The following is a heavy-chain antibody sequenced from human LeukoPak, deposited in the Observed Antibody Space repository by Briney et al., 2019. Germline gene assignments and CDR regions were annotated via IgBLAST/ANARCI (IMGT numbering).Heavy chain of an antibody. D-gene: IGHD2-15*01. CDR1: GGSISSYY. J-gene: IGHJ4*02. V-gene: IGHV4-59*01. CDR3: ARADCSGGSCFYFDY. CDR2: IYYSGST. Sequence: PSENLSLTCTVSGGSISSYYWSWIRQPPGKGLERIGYIYYSGSTNYNPSLKSRVTISVDTSKNQFSLKLSSVTAADTAVYYCARADCSGGSCFYFDYWGQGTLVTVSS.